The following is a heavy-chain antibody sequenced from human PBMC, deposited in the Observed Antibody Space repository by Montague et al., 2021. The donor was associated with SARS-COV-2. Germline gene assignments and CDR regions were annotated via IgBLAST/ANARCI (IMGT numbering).Heavy chain of an antibody. D-gene: IGHD1-26*01. J-gene: IGHJ4*02. CDR1: GDSVSSDIYY. Sequence: TLSLTCTVSGDSVSSDIYYWIWIRQPAGKGLEWIVRIYTSGSTNYNPSLRSRVTISVDTSKNHFSLRLSSVTAAATYVYYCARVGGNDYRYFDYWGQGTLVTVSS. CDR3: ARVGGNDYRYFDY. V-gene: IGHV4-61*02. CDR2: IYTSGST.